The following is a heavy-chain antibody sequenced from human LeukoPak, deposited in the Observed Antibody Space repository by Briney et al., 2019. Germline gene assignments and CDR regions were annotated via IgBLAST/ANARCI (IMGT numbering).Heavy chain of an antibody. CDR1: GFIFNNYI. CDR3: ARDSSGPWFDP. Sequence: PGGSLRLSCAVSGFIFNNYIMNWVRQAPGKGLEWVSSITGSGSFVYYAVSVKGRFTISRDNAKNSLFLQMNSLRAEDTAVYYCARDSSGPWFDPWGQGTLVTVSS. J-gene: IGHJ5*02. D-gene: IGHD6-6*01. CDR2: ITGSGSFV. V-gene: IGHV3-21*01.